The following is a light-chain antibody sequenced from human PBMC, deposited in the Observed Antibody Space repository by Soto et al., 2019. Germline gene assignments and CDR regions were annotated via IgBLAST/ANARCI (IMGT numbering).Light chain of an antibody. CDR3: CSYAGSSTYV. Sequence: QSALTQPASASGSPGQSITISCTGTSSDVGNYNLVSWYQQHPGKAPKLMIYEGSKRPSGVSNRFSGSKSGNTASLTISILQAEDEADYYCCSYAGSSTYVFGTGTQLTVL. V-gene: IGLV2-23*01. CDR2: EGS. CDR1: SSDVGNYNL. J-gene: IGLJ1*01.